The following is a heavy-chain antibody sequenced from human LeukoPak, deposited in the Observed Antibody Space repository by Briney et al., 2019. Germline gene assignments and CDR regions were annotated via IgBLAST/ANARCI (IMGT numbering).Heavy chain of an antibody. CDR2: IGGYTGHT. D-gene: IGHD2-15*01. J-gene: IGHJ5*02. Sequence: AASVKVSCKTSGYSFTSYGVTWVRQAPGQGLEWMGWIGGYTGHTNYVQKFQGRVTMTTDTSTSTAYMELRSLTSDDTAVYYCARDGSCSGGSCAMDGWFDPWGQGTLVTVS. V-gene: IGHV1-18*01. CDR1: GYSFTSYG. CDR3: ARDGSCSGGSCAMDGWFDP.